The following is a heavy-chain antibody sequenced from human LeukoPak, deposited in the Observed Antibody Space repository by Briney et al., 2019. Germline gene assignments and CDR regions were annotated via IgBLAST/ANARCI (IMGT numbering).Heavy chain of an antibody. V-gene: IGHV3-48*03. Sequence: GGSLRLSCAASGFTFSSYEMNWVRQAPGKELEWVSYISSSGSTIYYADSVKGRFTISRGNAKNSLYLQMNSLRAEDTAVYYCARDFVDYDILTGYYNGFDYWGQGTLVTVSS. J-gene: IGHJ4*02. CDR1: GFTFSSYE. CDR3: ARDFVDYDILTGYYNGFDY. CDR2: ISSSGSTI. D-gene: IGHD3-9*01.